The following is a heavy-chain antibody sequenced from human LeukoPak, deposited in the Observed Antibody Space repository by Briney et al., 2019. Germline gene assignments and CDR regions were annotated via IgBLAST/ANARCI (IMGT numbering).Heavy chain of an antibody. CDR1: GFTFSKYW. V-gene: IGHV3-7*04. J-gene: IGHJ1*01. CDR2: IKQDGGEK. CDR3: VSDWGES. D-gene: IGHD3-16*01. Sequence: PGGSLRLSCAASGFTFSKYWMFWVRQAPGKGREGLAGIKQDGGEKAYVDSVKGRFTICRDNAKNSLYLQMNSLRSDDTGVYYCVSDWGESWGQGTLVTVSS.